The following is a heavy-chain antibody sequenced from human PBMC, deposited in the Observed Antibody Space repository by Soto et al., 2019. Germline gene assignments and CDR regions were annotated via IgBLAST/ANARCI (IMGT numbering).Heavy chain of an antibody. CDR2: IDLSGTTT. Sequence: GGSLRLSCAASRLSLSDYFMNWVRQAPGKGLEWVSFIDLSGTTTYYRDSVKGRFTIFKDKSMNTVYLQMNSLTVEDAAVYYCTKDRVPDGIYSFDYSGQGALVTVSS. D-gene: IGHD2-15*01. V-gene: IGHV3-23*03. J-gene: IGHJ4*02. CDR1: RLSLSDYF. CDR3: TKDRVPDGIYSFDY.